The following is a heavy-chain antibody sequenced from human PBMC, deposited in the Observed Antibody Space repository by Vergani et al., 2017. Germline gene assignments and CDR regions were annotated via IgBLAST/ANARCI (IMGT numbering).Heavy chain of an antibody. Sequence: QVQLVQSGAEVKKPGASVKVSCKASGYTFTSYYMHWVRQAPGQGLEWMGIINPSGGSTSYAQKFQGRVTMTRDTSTSTVYMELSRLRSDDTAVYYCARDSAAAGTTRNWFDPWGQGTLVTVSS. CDR2: INPSGGST. D-gene: IGHD6-13*01. CDR1: GYTFTSYY. V-gene: IGHV1-46*01. CDR3: ARDSAAAGTTRNWFDP. J-gene: IGHJ5*02.